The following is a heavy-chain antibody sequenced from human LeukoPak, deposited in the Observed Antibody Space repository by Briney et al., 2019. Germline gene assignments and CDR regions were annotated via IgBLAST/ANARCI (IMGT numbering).Heavy chain of an antibody. V-gene: IGHV4-59*01. CDR1: GGSISSYF. CDR2: IYYSGST. CDR3: ARYIVSYPHDAFDI. J-gene: IGHJ3*02. D-gene: IGHD1-26*01. Sequence: SETLSLTCTVSGGSISSYFWSWIRQPPGKGLEWIGYIYYSGSTSYNPSLKSRVTISVDTSKKQFSLKLSSVTAADTAFYYCARYIVSYPHDAFDIWGQGTMVTVSS.